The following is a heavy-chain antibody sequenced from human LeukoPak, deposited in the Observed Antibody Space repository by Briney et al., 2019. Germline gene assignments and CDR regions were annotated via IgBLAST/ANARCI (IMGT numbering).Heavy chain of an antibody. V-gene: IGHV1-24*01. Sequence: GASVKVSCKVSGYTLTELSMHWVRKAPGKGLEWMGGFDPEDGETIYAQKFQGRVTMTEDTSTDTAYMELSSLRSEGTAVYYCATESMVRGVRYYFDYWGQGPLVTVSS. D-gene: IGHD3-10*01. CDR1: GYTLTELS. CDR2: FDPEDGET. CDR3: ATESMVRGVRYYFDY. J-gene: IGHJ4*02.